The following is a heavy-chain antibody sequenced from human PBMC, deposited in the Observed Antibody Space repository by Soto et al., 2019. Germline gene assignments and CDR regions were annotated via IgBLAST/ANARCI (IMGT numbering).Heavy chain of an antibody. CDR2: IYYTGST. CDR3: ARAISSSIPSYFDH. J-gene: IGHJ4*02. D-gene: IGHD2-2*02. Sequence: SETLSLTCSVSGDSISTFYWSWIRQPPGKGLEWIGYIYYTGSTNYNPSLKSRVTMSVDTSKNQFSLKLSSMTAADTAIYFCARAISSSIPSYFDHWGQGTLVTVSS. V-gene: IGHV4-59*01. CDR1: GDSISTFY.